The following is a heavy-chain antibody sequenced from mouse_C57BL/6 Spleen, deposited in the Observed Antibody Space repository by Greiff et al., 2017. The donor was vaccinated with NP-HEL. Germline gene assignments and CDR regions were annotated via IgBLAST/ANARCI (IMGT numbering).Heavy chain of an antibody. CDR1: GYTFTSYW. Sequence: QVQLKQPGAELVKPGASVKLSCKASGYTFTSYWMHWVKQRPGQGLEWVGMIHPNSGSTNYNEKFKSKATLTVDKSSSTAYMQLSSLTSEDSAVYYCARHGGYYFDYWGQGTTLTVSS. V-gene: IGHV1-64*01. CDR2: IHPNSGST. CDR3: ARHGGYYFDY. J-gene: IGHJ2*01.